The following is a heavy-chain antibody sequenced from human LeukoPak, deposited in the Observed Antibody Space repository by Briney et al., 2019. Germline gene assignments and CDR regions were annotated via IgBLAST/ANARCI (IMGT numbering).Heavy chain of an antibody. CDR3: ARQVGATGHFDL. CDR2: IYTGDSDT. Sequence: GEPLQISCKASVYRFTAFWIGWVRQMPGKGLEWMGNIYTGDSDTRYSPSFEGHVTISADKSISTAYLQWSSLKAAYTAMYVCARQVGATGHFDLWGQGTLITVSS. D-gene: IGHD1-26*01. V-gene: IGHV5-51*01. J-gene: IGHJ4*02. CDR1: VYRFTAFW.